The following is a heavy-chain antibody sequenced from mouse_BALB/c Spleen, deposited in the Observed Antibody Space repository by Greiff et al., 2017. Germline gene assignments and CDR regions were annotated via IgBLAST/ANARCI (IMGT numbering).Heavy chain of an antibody. CDR2: IDPENGNT. Sequence: VQLQQSGAELVRPGASVKLSCKASGFNITDYYMHWVKQRPEQGLEWIGWIDPENGNTIYDPKFQGKASITADTSSNTAYLQLSSLTSEDTAVYYCARLPEYYYAMDYWGQGTSVTVSS. CDR1: GFNITDYY. CDR3: ARLPEYYYAMDY. J-gene: IGHJ4*01. V-gene: IGHV14-1*02.